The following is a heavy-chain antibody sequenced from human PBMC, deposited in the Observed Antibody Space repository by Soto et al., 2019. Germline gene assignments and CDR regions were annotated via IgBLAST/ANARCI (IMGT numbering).Heavy chain of an antibody. CDR2: IKQDGSEK. CDR3: ARARTLTGDQEWYFDY. V-gene: IGHV3-7*01. D-gene: IGHD7-27*01. Sequence: GGSLRLSCAASGFTFSSYWMSWVRQAPGKGLEWVANIKQDGSEKYYVDSVKGRFTISRDNAKNSLYLQMNSLRAEDTAVYYCARARTLTGDQEWYFDYWGQGTLVTVSS. CDR1: GFTFSSYW. J-gene: IGHJ4*02.